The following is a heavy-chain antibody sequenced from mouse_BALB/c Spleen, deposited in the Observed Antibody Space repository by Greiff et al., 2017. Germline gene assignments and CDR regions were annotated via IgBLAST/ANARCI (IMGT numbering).Heavy chain of an antibody. CDR3: ARGGPTMIRKFAY. V-gene: IGHV3-6*02. CDR2: ISYDGSN. J-gene: IGHJ3*01. CDR1: GYSITSGYY. D-gene: IGHD2-4*01. Sequence: EVKLLESGPGLVKPSQSLSLTCSVTGYSITSGYYWNWIRQFPGNKLEWMGYISYDGSNNYNPSLKNRISITRDTSKNQFFLKLNSVTTEDTATYYCARGGPTMIRKFAYWGQGTLVTVSA.